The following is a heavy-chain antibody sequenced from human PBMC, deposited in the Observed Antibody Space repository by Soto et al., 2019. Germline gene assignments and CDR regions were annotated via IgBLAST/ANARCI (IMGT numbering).Heavy chain of an antibody. CDR2: IYYSGST. CDR3: ARVLYRWVVAAETLYYFDY. Sequence: QVQLQESGPGLVKPSQTLSLTCTVSGGSISSGDYYWSWIRQPPGKGLEWIGYIYYSGSTYYNPSRKSRVTISVDTSKNQFSLKLSSVTAADTAVYYCARVLYRWVVAAETLYYFDYWGQGTLVTVSS. D-gene: IGHD2-15*01. CDR1: GGSISSGDYY. V-gene: IGHV4-30-4*01. J-gene: IGHJ4*02.